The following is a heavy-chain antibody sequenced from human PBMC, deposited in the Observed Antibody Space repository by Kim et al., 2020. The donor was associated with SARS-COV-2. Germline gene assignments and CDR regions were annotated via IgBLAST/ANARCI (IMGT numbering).Heavy chain of an antibody. J-gene: IGHJ4*01. CDR3: ARGCSSNNCWSLQY. CDR1: GYTFTGYY. D-gene: IGHD2-2*01. CDR2: INPNSGGT. Sequence: ASVKVSCKASGYTFTGYYMHWVRQAPGQGLEWMGRINPNSGGTDYAQKFQGRVTMTRDTSISTAYMELNTLRSDDTAAYYCARGCSSNNCWSLQYWGHGTLVTASS. V-gene: IGHV1-2*06.